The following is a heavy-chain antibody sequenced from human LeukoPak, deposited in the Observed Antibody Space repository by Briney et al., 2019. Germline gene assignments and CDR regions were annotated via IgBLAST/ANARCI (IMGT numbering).Heavy chain of an antibody. D-gene: IGHD3-3*01. J-gene: IGHJ4*02. Sequence: PSETLSLTCAVYGGSFSGYYWSWIRQPPGKGLEWIGEINHSGSTNYNPSLKSRVTISVDTSKNQFSLKLSSVTAADTAVYYCARLLGDVRFRLVSDYWGQGTLVTVSS. CDR1: GGSFSGYY. CDR2: INHSGST. V-gene: IGHV4-34*01. CDR3: ARLLGDVRFRLVSDY.